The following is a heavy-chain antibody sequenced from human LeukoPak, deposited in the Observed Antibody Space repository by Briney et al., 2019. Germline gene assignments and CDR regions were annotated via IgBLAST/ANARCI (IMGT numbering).Heavy chain of an antibody. CDR2: IKSKTDGGTT. V-gene: IGHV3-15*07. D-gene: IGHD6-13*01. CDR3: TTPIAIRGAFDI. CDR1: GFTFSNAW. Sequence: GGSLRLSCAASGFTFSNAWMNWVRQVPGKGLEWVGRIKSKTDGGTTDYAAPVKGRSTISRDDSKNTLYLQMNSLKTEDTAVYYCTTPIAIRGAFDIWGQGTMVTVSS. J-gene: IGHJ3*02.